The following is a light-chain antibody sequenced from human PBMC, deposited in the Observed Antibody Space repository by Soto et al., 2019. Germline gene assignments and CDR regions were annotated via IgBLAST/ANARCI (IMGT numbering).Light chain of an antibody. Sequence: DIQMTQYPSSLSASVEDRVIITCRASQSISNHLNWYQQKPGKAPKLLIFAASSLQSGVPSRFSGSRSGPDFTLTISSLQPEDFATYYCQQSYSIPPTFGQGAKVDI. CDR3: QQSYSIPPT. J-gene: IGKJ1*01. V-gene: IGKV1-39*01. CDR1: QSISNH. CDR2: AAS.